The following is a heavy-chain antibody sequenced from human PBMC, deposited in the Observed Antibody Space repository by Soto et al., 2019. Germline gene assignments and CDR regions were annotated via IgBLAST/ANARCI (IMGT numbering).Heavy chain of an antibody. CDR1: GFTFSSYA. J-gene: IGHJ6*01. CDR2: IGESGTPT. V-gene: IGHV3-23*01. CDR3: ARYIPGVRYYGMDV. D-gene: IGHD2-2*01. Sequence: PGGSLRLSCAACGFTFSSYAMKWVRQAPGKGLEWVSLIGESGTPTYYADSVKGRFTISRDNSGNTLFLEMYSLRVEDTAVYYCARYIPGVRYYGMDVWGQGSTVTVSS.